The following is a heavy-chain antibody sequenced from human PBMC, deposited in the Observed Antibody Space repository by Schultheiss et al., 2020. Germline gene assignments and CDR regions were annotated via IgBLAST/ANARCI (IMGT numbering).Heavy chain of an antibody. CDR2: IKSKTDGGTT. V-gene: IGHV3-15*01. D-gene: IGHD6-13*01. J-gene: IGHJ6*02. CDR3: ASLYSSWTPSPWMDV. Sequence: GGSLRLSCAASGFTFSNAWMSWVRQAPGKGLEWVGRIKSKTDGGTTDYAAPVKGRFTISRDDSKNTLYLQMNSLRAEDTAVYYCASLYSSWTPSPWMDVWGQGTTVTVSS. CDR1: GFTFSNAW.